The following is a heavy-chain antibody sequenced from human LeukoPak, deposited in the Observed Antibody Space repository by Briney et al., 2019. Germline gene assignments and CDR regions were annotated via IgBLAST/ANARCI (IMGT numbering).Heavy chain of an antibody. D-gene: IGHD3-22*01. CDR3: AKYYYDTGAYYGGDF. J-gene: IGHJ4*02. V-gene: IGHV3-30*18. CDR1: GFTFSSYV. CDR2: ISYDGSNS. Sequence: GGSLRLSCAASGFTFSSYVMHWVRQAPGKGLEWVAVISYDGSNSYYADSVKRRFTISRDNSKNTLYLQMNSLRAEDTAVYYCAKYYYDTGAYYGGDFWGQGTLVTVSS.